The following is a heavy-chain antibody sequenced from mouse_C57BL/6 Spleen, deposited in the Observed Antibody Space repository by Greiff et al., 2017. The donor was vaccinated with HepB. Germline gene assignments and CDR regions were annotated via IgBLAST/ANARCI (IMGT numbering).Heavy chain of an antibody. CDR1: GYTFTSYW. CDR3: ARSSITTVVPNFDV. D-gene: IGHD1-1*01. Sequence: QVQLQQPGAELVKPGASVKLSCKASGYTFTSYWMQWVKQRPGQGLEWIGEIDPSDSYTNYNQKFKGKATLTVDTSSSTAYMQLSSLTSEDSAVYYCARSSITTVVPNFDVWGTGTTVTVSS. J-gene: IGHJ1*03. V-gene: IGHV1-50*01. CDR2: IDPSDSYT.